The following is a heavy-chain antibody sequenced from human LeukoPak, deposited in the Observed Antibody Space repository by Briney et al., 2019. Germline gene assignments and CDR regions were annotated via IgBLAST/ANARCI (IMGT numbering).Heavy chain of an antibody. CDR1: GFTFSRYW. V-gene: IGHV3-7*01. CDR2: IKYDTSER. CDR3: ARADANSWYGS. D-gene: IGHD6-13*01. Sequence: PGGSLRLSCAASGFTFSRYWMSWLRQAPGKGLEWVANIKYDTSERYYADSVEGRFTISRDNAKNSLSLQMNSLRAEDTAVYYCARADANSWYGSWGQGTLVTVSS. J-gene: IGHJ5*02.